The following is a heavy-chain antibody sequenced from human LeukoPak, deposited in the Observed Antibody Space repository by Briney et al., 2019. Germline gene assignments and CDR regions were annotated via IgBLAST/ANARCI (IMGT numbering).Heavy chain of an antibody. V-gene: IGHV3-23*01. Sequence: GGSLRPSCAASGFTFSSYAMSWVRQAPGKGLEWVSVISGSAGSTYYADSVKGRFTISRDNSKNTLYLQMNSLRAEDTAVYYCAKGKVKGGYCSGGSCYPFDYWGQGSLVTVSS. J-gene: IGHJ4*02. CDR2: ISGSAGST. CDR1: GFTFSSYA. D-gene: IGHD2-15*01. CDR3: AKGKVKGGYCSGGSCYPFDY.